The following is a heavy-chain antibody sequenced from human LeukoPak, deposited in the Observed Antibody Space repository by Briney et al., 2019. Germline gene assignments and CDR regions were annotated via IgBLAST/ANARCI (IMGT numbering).Heavy chain of an antibody. CDR1: GGSVSSGSYY. CDR3: AGADYDYAGKLDY. D-gene: IGHD3-16*01. V-gene: IGHV4-61*01. CDR2: IYYSGST. J-gene: IGHJ4*02. Sequence: SETLSLTCTVSGGSVSSGSYYWSWIRQPPGKGLEWIGYIYYSGSTNYNPSLKSRVTISVDTSKNQFSLKLSSVTAADTAVYYCAGADYDYAGKLDYWGQGTLVTVSS.